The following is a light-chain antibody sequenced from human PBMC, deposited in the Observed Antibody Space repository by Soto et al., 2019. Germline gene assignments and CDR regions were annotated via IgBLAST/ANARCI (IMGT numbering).Light chain of an antibody. V-gene: IGKV3-20*01. Sequence: EIVLTQSPGTLSLSPGERATLSCRASQSVSSSYLAWYQHKPGQAPRLLIYGAFSRATGIPDRFSGSGSGTDFTLTISRLEPEDFALYYCQHYGSAPPMYTFVRGTRLEIK. J-gene: IGKJ2*01. CDR2: GAF. CDR3: QHYGSAPPMYT. CDR1: QSVSSSY.